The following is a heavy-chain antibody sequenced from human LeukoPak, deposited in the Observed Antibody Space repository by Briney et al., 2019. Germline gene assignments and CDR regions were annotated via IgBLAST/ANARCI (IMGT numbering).Heavy chain of an antibody. CDR3: ARGYYDYVWGSYRPHDSSAYEGYYFDY. J-gene: IGHJ4*02. D-gene: IGHD3-16*02. CDR1: GYSISSGYY. Sequence: NPSETLSLTCTVSGYSISSGYYWGWIRQPPGKGLEWIGSIYHSGSTYYNPSLKSRVTISVDTSKNQFSLKLSSVTAADTAVYYCARGYYDYVWGSYRPHDSSAYEGYYFDYWGQGTLVTVSS. CDR2: IYHSGST. V-gene: IGHV4-38-2*02.